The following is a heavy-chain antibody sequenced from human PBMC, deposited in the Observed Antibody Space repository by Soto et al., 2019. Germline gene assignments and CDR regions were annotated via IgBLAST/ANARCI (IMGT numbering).Heavy chain of an antibody. CDR1: GFTFTNYA. J-gene: IGHJ5*02. CDR3: AKDCFSNTLTGDPNWFDP. CDR2: ISGSGDTT. Sequence: EVQLLESGGGLVQPGGSLRLSCAASGFTFTNYAMAWARQAPGKGLEWVSGISGSGDTTYYADSVKGRFTISRDNSRNTVYLQMNTLRVEDTAVYFCAKDCFSNTLTGDPNWFDPWGQGTLVTVSA. D-gene: IGHD3-9*01. V-gene: IGHV3-23*01.